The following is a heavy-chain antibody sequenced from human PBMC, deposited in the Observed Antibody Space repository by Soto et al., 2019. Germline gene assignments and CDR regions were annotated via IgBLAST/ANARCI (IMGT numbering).Heavy chain of an antibody. CDR3: ARSQGSSTSLEIYYYYDYGMDV. CDR2: IIPIPGTA. V-gene: IGHV1-69*01. J-gene: IGHJ6*02. CDR1: GGTFCSYA. Sequence: QVQLVQSGAEVKKPGSSVKVSCKASGGTFCSYAISWVRQAPGQGLEWMGGIIPIPGTANYAQKFQGRVTIAADESTSTAYMELSSLRSEDTAVYYCARSQGSSTSLEIYYYYDYGMDVWGQGTTVTVSS. D-gene: IGHD2-2*01.